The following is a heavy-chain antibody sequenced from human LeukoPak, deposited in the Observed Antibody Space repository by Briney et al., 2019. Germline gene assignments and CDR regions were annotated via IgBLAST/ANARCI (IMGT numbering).Heavy chain of an antibody. V-gene: IGHV3-7*01. CDR1: GFTFSSYG. J-gene: IGHJ5*02. CDR2: IKQDGSEK. D-gene: IGHD1-7*01. CDR3: ARENFNDWFDP. Sequence: GRSLRLSCAASGFTFSSYGMHWVRQAPGKGLEWVANIKQDGSEKYYVDSVKGRFTISRDNAKNSLYLQMNSLRAEDTAVYYCARENFNDWFDPWGQGTLVTVSS.